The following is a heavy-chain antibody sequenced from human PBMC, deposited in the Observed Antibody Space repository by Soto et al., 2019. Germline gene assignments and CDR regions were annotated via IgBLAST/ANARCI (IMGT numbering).Heavy chain of an antibody. CDR1: GGTFSSSA. Sequence: SVKLSCKASGGTFSSSAISLVRQAPGQGLKWLGGIIPIFGTANYAQKFQGRVTITADESTSPAYMELTSLRSEDTAVYYCARVKGLAPNWFDPWGQGTLVTGSS. D-gene: IGHD6-6*01. J-gene: IGHJ5*02. CDR2: IIPIFGTA. CDR3: ARVKGLAPNWFDP. V-gene: IGHV1-69*13.